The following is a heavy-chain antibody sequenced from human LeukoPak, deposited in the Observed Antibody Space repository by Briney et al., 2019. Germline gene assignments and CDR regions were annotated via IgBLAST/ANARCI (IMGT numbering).Heavy chain of an antibody. CDR2: FYSGGST. V-gene: IGHV3-66*01. Sequence: QPGGSLRLSCAASGFTVSSEHMSWVRQAPGKGLEWVSVFYSGGSTYYADSVKGRFTISRDNSKNTLYLQMNSLRADDTAVYYCAREENDAFDIWGQGTMVTVSS. CDR3: AREENDAFDI. J-gene: IGHJ3*02. CDR1: GFTVSSEH.